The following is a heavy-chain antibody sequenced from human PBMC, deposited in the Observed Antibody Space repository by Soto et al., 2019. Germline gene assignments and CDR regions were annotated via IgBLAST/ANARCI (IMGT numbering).Heavy chain of an antibody. CDR2: MNPNSGNT. CDR1: GYTFISYD. D-gene: IGHD1-26*01. V-gene: IGHV1-8*01. Sequence: QVQLVQSGAEVKKPGASVKVSCKASGYTFISYDINWVRQATGQGLEWMGWMNPNSGNTGYAQKFQGRVTLTSDTSISTAYMELSSLRSEDTPVYYCAKTLSGSYFEWGQGTMVTVSS. J-gene: IGHJ3*01. CDR3: AKTLSGSYFE.